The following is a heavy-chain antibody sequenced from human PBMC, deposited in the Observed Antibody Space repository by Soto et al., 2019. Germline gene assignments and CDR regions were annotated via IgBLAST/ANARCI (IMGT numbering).Heavy chain of an antibody. J-gene: IGHJ4*02. CDR1: GGSISSYY. D-gene: IGHD6-13*01. V-gene: IGHV4-59*01. CDR2: IYYSGST. CDR3: AGGERRAAAGTGSAPFDY. Sequence: SETRSLTCTVSGGSISSYYWSWIRQPPGKGLEWIGYIYYSGSTNYNPSLKSRVTISVDPSKNQFSLKLSSVTAADTAVYYCAGGERRAAAGTGSAPFDYWGQGTLVTVSS.